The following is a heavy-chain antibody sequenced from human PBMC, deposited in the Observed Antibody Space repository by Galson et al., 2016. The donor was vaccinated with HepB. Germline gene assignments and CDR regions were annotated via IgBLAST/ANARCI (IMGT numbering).Heavy chain of an antibody. CDR2: ISARKESA. D-gene: IGHD1-26*01. V-gene: IGHV1-18*01. CDR1: ASPFTNYG. CDR3: AQSGAFFHAMDV. Sequence: SVKVSCKASASPFTNYGVSWVRQAPGQGLEWMGWISARKESANYAEKFQDRVNMIRDTATRTAYMELRSLRPDDTAVYYCAQSGAFFHAMDVWGQGTTVTVSS. J-gene: IGHJ6*02.